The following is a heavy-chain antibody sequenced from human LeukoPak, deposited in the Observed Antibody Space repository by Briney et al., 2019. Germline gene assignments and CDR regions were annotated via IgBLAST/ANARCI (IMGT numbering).Heavy chain of an antibody. CDR2: IYYSGST. V-gene: IGHV4-31*03. CDR1: GGSISSGGYY. D-gene: IGHD4-11*01. CDR3: ARAGFTVAEGMDV. J-gene: IGHJ6*02. Sequence: SETLSLTCTVSGGSISSGGYYWSWIRQHPGKGLEWIGYIYYSGSTYYNPSLKSRVTISVDTSKNQFSLKLSSVTAADTAVYYCARAGFTVAEGMDVWGQGTTVTVSS.